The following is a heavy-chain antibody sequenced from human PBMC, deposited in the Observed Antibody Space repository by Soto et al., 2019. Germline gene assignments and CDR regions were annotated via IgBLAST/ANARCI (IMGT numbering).Heavy chain of an antibody. D-gene: IGHD3-16*01. Sequence: QVQLVQSGAEVKKPGSSVKVSCKASGGTFSSYAISWVRQAPGQGLEWMGGIIPIFGTANYAQKFQGRVTIXAAXSTGTAYIELSSLRAEDTAVYYCARSMLAGWYFDYWGQGPLVAVSS. J-gene: IGHJ4*02. CDR3: ARSMLAGWYFDY. CDR1: GGTFSSYA. CDR2: IIPIFGTA. V-gene: IGHV1-69*12.